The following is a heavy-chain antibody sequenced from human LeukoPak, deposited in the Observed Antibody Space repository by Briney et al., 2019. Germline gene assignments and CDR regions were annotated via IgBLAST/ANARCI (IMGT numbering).Heavy chain of an antibody. Sequence: ASVKVSCKGSAYTFTAYYMHWVRQAPGQGLEWMGRINPNSGGTNYAQKFLGRVTMTRNTSISTAYMELSSLRSEDTAVYYCARSGRTFRFDPWGQGTLVTVSS. CDR2: INPNSGGT. CDR3: ARSGRTFRFDP. V-gene: IGHV1-2*06. J-gene: IGHJ5*02. D-gene: IGHD5-12*01. CDR1: AYTFTAYY.